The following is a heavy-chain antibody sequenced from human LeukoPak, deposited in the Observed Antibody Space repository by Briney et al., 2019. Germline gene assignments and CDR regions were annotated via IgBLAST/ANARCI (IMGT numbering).Heavy chain of an antibody. CDR2: IYTSGST. V-gene: IGHV4-4*07. Sequence: SETLSLTCTVSGGSISSYYWSWIRQPAGKGLEWIGRIYTSGSTDYNPSLKSRVTMSVDTSKNQFSLKLSSVTAADTAVYYCARDGAVEAYNWFDPWGQGTPVTVPS. CDR3: ARDGAVEAYNWFDP. J-gene: IGHJ5*02. CDR1: GGSISSYY. D-gene: IGHD6-19*01.